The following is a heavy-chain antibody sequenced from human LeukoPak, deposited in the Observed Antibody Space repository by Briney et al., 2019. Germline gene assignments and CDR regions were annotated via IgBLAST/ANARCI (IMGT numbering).Heavy chain of an antibody. J-gene: IGHJ6*02. CDR2: ISAYNGNT. CDR3: ARDKEYCSSTSCYRRYYYYGMDV. D-gene: IGHD2-2*01. V-gene: IGHV1-18*01. CDR1: GYTFTSYG. Sequence: ASVKVSCKASGYTFTSYGISWVRQAPGQGLEWMGWISAYNGNTDYAQKLQGRVTMTTDTSTSTAYMELRSLRSDDTAVYYCARDKEYCSSTSCYRRYYYYGMDVWGQGTTVTVSS.